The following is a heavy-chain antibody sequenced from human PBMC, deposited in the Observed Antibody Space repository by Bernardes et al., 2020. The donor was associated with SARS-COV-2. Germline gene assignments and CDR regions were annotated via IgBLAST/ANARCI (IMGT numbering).Heavy chain of an antibody. V-gene: IGHV3-30*01. CDR3: AREIARNYYGMDV. CDR2: ISYDGSNK. D-gene: IGHD3-22*01. Sequence: GGSLRPSCAASGFTFSSYAMHWVRQAPGKGLEWVAVISYDGSNKYYADSVKGRFTISRDNSKNTLYLQMNSLRAEDTAVDYCAREIARNYYGMDVWGQGTTVTVSS. CDR1: GFTFSSYA. J-gene: IGHJ6*02.